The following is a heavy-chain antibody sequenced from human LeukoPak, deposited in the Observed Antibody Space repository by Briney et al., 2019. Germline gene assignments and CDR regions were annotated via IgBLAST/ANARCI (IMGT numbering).Heavy chain of an antibody. Sequence: SETLSLTCAVSGGSISSYYWSWIRQPPGRGLEWIGSIHYSGSTSYNSSLKSRVTMSIDTSKNQFSLKLSSVTPADTAVYYCASLGGAYTIFGVALPVWGKGTTVTVSS. D-gene: IGHD3-3*01. CDR2: IHYSGST. J-gene: IGHJ6*04. CDR3: ASLGGAYTIFGVALPV. V-gene: IGHV4-59*01. CDR1: GGSISSYY.